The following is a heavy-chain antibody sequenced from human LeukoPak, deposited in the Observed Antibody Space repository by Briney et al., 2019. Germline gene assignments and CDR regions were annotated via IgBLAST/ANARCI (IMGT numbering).Heavy chain of an antibody. J-gene: IGHJ4*02. CDR1: GGSIRTSSYF. D-gene: IGHD2-2*03. V-gene: IGHV4-39*01. CDR2: IYYTGNT. CDR3: VRQGNGYCTSSNCLFSFDY. Sequence: SETLSLTCTVSGGSIRTSSYFWGWLRQSPGKGLEWIASIYYTGNTYYNPSLKSRVTISEDTSKNQFSLKLSSVTAADTAVYYCVRQGNGYCTSSNCLFSFDYWGPGTMVTVSS.